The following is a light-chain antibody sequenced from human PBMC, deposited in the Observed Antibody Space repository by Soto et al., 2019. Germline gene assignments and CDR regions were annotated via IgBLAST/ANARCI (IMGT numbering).Light chain of an antibody. V-gene: IGLV2-14*01. J-gene: IGLJ2*01. CDR1: SSDVGGYNY. CDR3: SSYTSSSTPLYAV. CDR2: DVS. Sequence: QSALTQPASVSGSPGQSITISCTGTSSDVGGYNYVSWYQQHPGKAPKLMIYDVSNRPSGVSNRFSGSKSGNTASLTISGLQAEDEADYYCSSYTSSSTPLYAVFGGGTQITV.